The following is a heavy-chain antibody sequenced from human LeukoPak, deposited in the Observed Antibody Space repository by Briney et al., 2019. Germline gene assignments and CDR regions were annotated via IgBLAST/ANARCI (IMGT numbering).Heavy chain of an antibody. CDR1: GDSIRSVDYY. J-gene: IGHJ5*02. V-gene: IGHV4-30-4*01. Sequence: SETLSLTCTVSGDSIRSVDYYWSWIRQPPGKGLEWIGYIHYSGSTSYIPSLESRVTISVDKSKNQFSLKLSSVTAADTAVYYCARGDSSSWYVWFDPWGQGTLVTVSS. CDR3: ARGDSSSWYVWFDP. D-gene: IGHD6-13*01. CDR2: IHYSGST.